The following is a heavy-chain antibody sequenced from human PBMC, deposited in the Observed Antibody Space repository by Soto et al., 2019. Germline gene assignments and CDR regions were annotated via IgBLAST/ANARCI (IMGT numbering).Heavy chain of an antibody. V-gene: IGHV4-31*03. D-gene: IGHD3-22*01. CDR2: IYYSGST. CDR1: GGSISSGGYY. Sequence: SETLSLTCTVSGGSISSGGYYWSWIRQHPGKGLEWIGYIYYSGSTYYNPSLKSRVTISVDTSKNQFSLKLSSVTAADTAVYCCARDGDSSGSGYNWFDPWGQGTLVTVS. J-gene: IGHJ5*02. CDR3: ARDGDSSGSGYNWFDP.